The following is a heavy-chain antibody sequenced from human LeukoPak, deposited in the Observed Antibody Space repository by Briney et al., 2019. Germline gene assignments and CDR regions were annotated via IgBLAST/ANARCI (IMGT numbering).Heavy chain of an antibody. V-gene: IGHV4-39*01. Sequence: ASETLSLTCTVSGGSISSSSYYWGWIRQPPGKGLEWIGSIYYSGSTYYNPSLKSRVTISVDTSKNQFSLKLSSVTAADTAVYYCATYKKYYYGSGSYYNLGAFDIWGQGTMVTVSS. D-gene: IGHD3-10*01. CDR1: GGSISSSSYY. CDR2: IYYSGST. CDR3: ATYKKYYYGSGSYYNLGAFDI. J-gene: IGHJ3*02.